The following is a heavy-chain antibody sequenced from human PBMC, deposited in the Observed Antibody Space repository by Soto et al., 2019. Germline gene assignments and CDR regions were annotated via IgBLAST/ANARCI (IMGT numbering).Heavy chain of an antibody. V-gene: IGHV3-33*01. CDR3: ARETTRYYYGMDV. D-gene: IGHD4-17*01. CDR2: IWYDGSNT. Sequence: QVQLVESGGGVVQPGRSLRLSCAASGFTFSSYGMHWVRQAPGKGLEWVAVIWYDGSNTYYADSVKGRFTISRDNSKNTLYLQMNSLRAEDTAVYYCARETTRYYYGMDVWGQGTTVTVSS. J-gene: IGHJ6*02. CDR1: GFTFSSYG.